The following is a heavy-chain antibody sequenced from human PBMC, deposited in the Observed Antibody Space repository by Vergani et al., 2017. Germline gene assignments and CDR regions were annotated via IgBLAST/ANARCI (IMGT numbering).Heavy chain of an antibody. CDR1: GFTFSNFG. D-gene: IGHD2-21*02. J-gene: IGHJ4*02. CDR3: AKYLRDSTDGLPDS. Sequence: QVQLVESGGGVVQPGRSLRLSCAASGFTFSNFGMHWIRQAPGKGLEWLAYIGKDGINKRYRDAVKGRFTVSRDNSKDIQYLQRDSLRSEDTALYYCAKYLRDSTDGLPDSWGPGTLVIVSS. V-gene: IGHV3-30*02. CDR2: IGKDGINK.